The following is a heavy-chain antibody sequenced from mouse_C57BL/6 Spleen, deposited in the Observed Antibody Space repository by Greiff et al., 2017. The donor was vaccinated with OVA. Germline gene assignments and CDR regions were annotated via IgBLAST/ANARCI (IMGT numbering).Heavy chain of an antibody. Sequence: QVQLQQPGAELVKPGASVKMSCKASGYTFTSYWITWVKQRPGQGLEWIGDIYPGSGSTNYNEKFKSKATLTVDTSSSTAYMQLSSLTSEDSAVYYCARSGVSPAWFAYWGQGTLVTVSA. D-gene: IGHD3-1*01. CDR1: GYTFTSYW. V-gene: IGHV1-55*01. CDR3: ARSGVSPAWFAY. CDR2: IYPGSGST. J-gene: IGHJ3*01.